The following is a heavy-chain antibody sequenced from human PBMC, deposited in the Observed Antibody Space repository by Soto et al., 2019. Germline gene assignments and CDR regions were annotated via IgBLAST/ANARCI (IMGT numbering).Heavy chain of an antibody. D-gene: IGHD5-12*01. CDR2: IIPILGIA. Sequence: SVKVSCKASGGTFSIYTISWVRQAPGQGLEWMGRIIPILGIANYAQKFQGRVTITADKSTSTAYMELSSLRSEDTAVYYCAREGDGYNFPYYFDYWGQGTLVTVSS. J-gene: IGHJ4*02. CDR3: AREGDGYNFPYYFDY. CDR1: GGTFSIYT. V-gene: IGHV1-69*04.